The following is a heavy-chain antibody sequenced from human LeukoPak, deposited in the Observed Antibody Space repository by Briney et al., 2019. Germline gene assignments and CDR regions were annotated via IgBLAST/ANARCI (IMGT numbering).Heavy chain of an antibody. V-gene: IGHV4-59*10. CDR2: IYTGGST. CDR1: GFSISSYD. J-gene: IGHJ4*02. Sequence: AETLSLTCAGSGFSISSYDRSWVRQPAGKGLEWVGRIYTGGSTKYNASLKRRVTMSVDTTKNQFSLKLSSVDAADAAVYYCARASDDFWSGYYLDTAPVFDYWGQGPLVTVSS. CDR3: ARASDDFWSGYYLDTAPVFDY. D-gene: IGHD3-3*01.